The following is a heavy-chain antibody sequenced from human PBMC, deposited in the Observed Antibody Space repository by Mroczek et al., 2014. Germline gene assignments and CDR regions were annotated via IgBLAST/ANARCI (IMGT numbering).Heavy chain of an antibody. J-gene: IGHJ3*02. Sequence: VQLVQSGGGLVKPGGSLRLSCAASGFTFSSYSMNWVRQAPGKGLEWVSSISSSSSYIYYADSVKGRFTISRDNAKNSLYLQMNSLRAEDTAVYYCATSDSAPRGSYASSWLFGNGAFDIWGQGTMVTVSS. CDR3: ATSDSAPRGSYASSWLFGNGAFDI. D-gene: IGHD3-16*01. V-gene: IGHV3-21*01. CDR1: GFTFSSYS. CDR2: ISSSSSYI.